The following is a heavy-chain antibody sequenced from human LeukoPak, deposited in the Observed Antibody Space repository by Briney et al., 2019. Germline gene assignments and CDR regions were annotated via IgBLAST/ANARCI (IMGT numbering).Heavy chain of an antibody. CDR2: IYHSGST. Sequence: PSETLSLTCAVSGGSISSGGYSWSWIRQPPGKGLEWIGYIYHSGSTYYNPSLKSRVTISVDRSKNQFSLKLSSVTAADTAVYYCARWEGEMVEGFDYWGQGTPVTVSS. CDR1: GGSISSGGYS. CDR3: ARWEGEMVEGFDY. D-gene: IGHD5-24*01. V-gene: IGHV4-30-2*01. J-gene: IGHJ4*02.